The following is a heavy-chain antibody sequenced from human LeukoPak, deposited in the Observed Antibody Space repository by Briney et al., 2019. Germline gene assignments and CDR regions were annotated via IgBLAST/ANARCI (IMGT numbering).Heavy chain of an antibody. CDR3: ARAPSHPTVTTLHLDY. J-gene: IGHJ4*02. V-gene: IGHV6-1*01. CDR1: GDSVSSNSAA. Sequence: SQTLSLTCAISGDSVSSNSAAWNWIRQSPSSGLEWLGRTYYRSKWYNDYAVSVKSRITINPDTSKNQFSLQLNSVTPEDTAVYYCARAPSHPTVTTLHLDYWGQGTLVTVSS. CDR2: TYYRSKWYN. D-gene: IGHD4-11*01.